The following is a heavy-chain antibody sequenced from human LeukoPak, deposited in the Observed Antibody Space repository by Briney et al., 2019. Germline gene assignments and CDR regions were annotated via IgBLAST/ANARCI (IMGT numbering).Heavy chain of an antibody. Sequence: EASVKVSCKASGYTFTSYGISWVRQAPGQGLEWMGWISAYNGNTNYAQKLQGRVTMTTDTSTSTAYMELRSLRSDDTAVYYCAREGRAIYGSGSHPLGWYFDLWGRGTLVTVSS. CDR2: ISAYNGNT. CDR1: GYTFTSYG. CDR3: AREGRAIYGSGSHPLGWYFDL. V-gene: IGHV1-18*01. D-gene: IGHD3-10*01. J-gene: IGHJ2*01.